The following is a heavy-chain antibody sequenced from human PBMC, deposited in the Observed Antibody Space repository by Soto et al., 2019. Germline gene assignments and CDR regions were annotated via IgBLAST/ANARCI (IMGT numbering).Heavy chain of an antibody. Sequence: GGSLRLSCAASGFTFSSYGMHWVRQAPGKGLEWVAVISYDGSNKYYADSVKGRFTISRDNSKNTLYLQMNSLRAEDTAVYYCAKDRGYSGYDPIDYWGQGTRVTVS. V-gene: IGHV3-30*18. D-gene: IGHD5-12*01. CDR3: AKDRGYSGYDPIDY. CDR2: ISYDGSNK. CDR1: GFTFSSYG. J-gene: IGHJ4*02.